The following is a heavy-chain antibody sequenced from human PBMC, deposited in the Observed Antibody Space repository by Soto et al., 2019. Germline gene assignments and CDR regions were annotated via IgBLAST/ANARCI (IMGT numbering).Heavy chain of an antibody. CDR1: GGSISSYY. D-gene: IGHD3-22*01. V-gene: IGHV4-59*01. CDR2: IFYSGST. CDR3: ARGAPYEYYDSSGYYSG. Sequence: SETLSLTCTVSGGSISSYYWSWIRQPPGKGLEWIGYIFYSGSTNYNPSLKSRVTISVDTSKNQVSLKLNSVTAADTAVYYCARGAPYEYYDSSGYYSGWGQGTLVTVSS. J-gene: IGHJ4*02.